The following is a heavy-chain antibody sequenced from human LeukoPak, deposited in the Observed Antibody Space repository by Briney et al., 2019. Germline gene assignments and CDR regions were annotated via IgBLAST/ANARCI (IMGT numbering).Heavy chain of an antibody. CDR2: ISAYNGNT. V-gene: IGHV1-18*01. CDR3: ARLPLLRYFDWLLSRGYYYYYMDV. CDR1: GYTFTSYG. J-gene: IGHJ6*03. D-gene: IGHD3-9*01. Sequence: ASVKVSCKASGYTFTSYGISWVRQAPGQGLEWMGWISAYNGNTNYAQKLQGRVTMTTDTSTSTAYMELRSLTSDDTAVYLSARLPLLRYFDWLLSRGYYYYYMDVWGKGTTVTVSS.